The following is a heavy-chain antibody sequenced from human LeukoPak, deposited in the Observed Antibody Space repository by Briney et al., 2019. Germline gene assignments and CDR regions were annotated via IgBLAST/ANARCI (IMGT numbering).Heavy chain of an antibody. CDR2: IIPIFGTA. V-gene: IGHV1-69*05. J-gene: IGHJ4*02. CDR1: GCTFSSYA. Sequence: GASVKVSCKASGCTFSSYAISWVRQAPGQGLEWMGGIIPIFGTANYAQKFQGRVTITTDESTSTAYMELSSLRSEDTAVYYCASSGYSYGYLSQHYYFDYWGQGTLVTVSS. D-gene: IGHD5-18*01. CDR3: ASSGYSYGYLSQHYYFDY.